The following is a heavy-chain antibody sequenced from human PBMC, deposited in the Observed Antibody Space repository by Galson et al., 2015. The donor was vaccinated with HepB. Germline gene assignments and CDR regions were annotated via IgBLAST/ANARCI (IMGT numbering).Heavy chain of an antibody. V-gene: IGHV3-23*01. Sequence: SLRLSCAASGFTFSSYAMSWVRQAPGKGLEWVSAISGSGGSTYYADSVKGRFTISRDNSKNTLYLQMNSLRAEDTAVYYCAKLRDEYSSGWYYFDYWGQGTLVTVSS. CDR3: AKLRDEYSSGWYYFDY. CDR1: GFTFSSYA. D-gene: IGHD6-19*01. CDR2: ISGSGGST. J-gene: IGHJ4*02.